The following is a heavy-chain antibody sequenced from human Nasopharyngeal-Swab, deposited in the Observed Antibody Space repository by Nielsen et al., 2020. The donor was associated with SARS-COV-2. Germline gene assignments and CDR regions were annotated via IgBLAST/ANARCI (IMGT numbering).Heavy chain of an antibody. Sequence: SETLSLTCTVSGDSIAYSTFSWGWIRQPPGTGLEWIGNIYYNGNTYQNPSLKSRLTISVDKSKNQFSLQLSSVTAADTAVYYCVRSSSWYYFDYWAQGTQVTVSS. CDR2: IYYNGNT. CDR1: GDSIAYSTFS. J-gene: IGHJ4*02. D-gene: IGHD6-13*01. V-gene: IGHV4-39*01. CDR3: VRSSSWYYFDY.